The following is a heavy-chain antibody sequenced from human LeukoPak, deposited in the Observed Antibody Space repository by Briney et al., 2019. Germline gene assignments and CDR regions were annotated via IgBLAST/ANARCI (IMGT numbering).Heavy chain of an antibody. CDR1: GYTFTGYY. Sequence: ASVKVSCKASGYTFTGYYMHWVRQAPGQGLEWMGWINPNSGGTSYAQKFQGRVTMTRDTSISTAYMELSRLRSDDTAVYYCARDRDYGSGSPDYWGQGTLVTVSS. CDR3: ARDRDYGSGSPDY. D-gene: IGHD3-10*01. J-gene: IGHJ4*02. CDR2: INPNSGGT. V-gene: IGHV1-2*02.